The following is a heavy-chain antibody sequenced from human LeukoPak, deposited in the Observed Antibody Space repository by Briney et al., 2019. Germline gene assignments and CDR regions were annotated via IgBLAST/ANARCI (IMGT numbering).Heavy chain of an antibody. D-gene: IGHD2-2*01. V-gene: IGHV1-69*01. J-gene: IGHJ4*02. CDR3: ARDRYFPRDQFDY. CDR1: GGTFSSYA. Sequence: SVKVSCKASGGTFSSYAISWVRQAPGQGLEWMGGIIPIFGTANYAQKFQGRVTITADESTSTAYMELSSLRSEDTAVYFCARDRYFPRDQFDYWGQGTLVTVSS. CDR2: IIPIFGTA.